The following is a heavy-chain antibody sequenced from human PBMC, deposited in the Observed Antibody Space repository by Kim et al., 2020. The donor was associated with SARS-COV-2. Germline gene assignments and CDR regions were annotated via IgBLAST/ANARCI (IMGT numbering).Heavy chain of an antibody. Sequence: SETLSLTCTVSGGSISSSSYYWGWIRQPPGKGLEWIGSIYYSGSTYYNPSLKSRVTISVDTSKNQFSLKLSSVTAADTAVYYCARDREWLARVGFDPWGQGTLVTVSS. V-gene: IGHV4-39*07. CDR2: IYYSGST. CDR1: GGSISSSSYY. CDR3: ARDREWLARVGFDP. J-gene: IGHJ5*02. D-gene: IGHD6-19*01.